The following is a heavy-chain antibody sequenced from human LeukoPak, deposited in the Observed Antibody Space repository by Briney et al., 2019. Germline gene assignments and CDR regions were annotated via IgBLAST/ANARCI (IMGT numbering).Heavy chain of an antibody. CDR2: IYYSGST. V-gene: IGHV4-59*01. Sequence: PSETVSLTCTVSGGSISSYYWSWIRQPPGKGPEWIGHIYYSGSTNYNPSLKSRVTISVDTSKNRFSLRLSSVTAADTAVYYCARWNSGTYSSDLWGQGTPVTVSS. J-gene: IGHJ5*02. D-gene: IGHD1-26*01. CDR3: ARWNSGTYSSDL. CDR1: GGSISSYY.